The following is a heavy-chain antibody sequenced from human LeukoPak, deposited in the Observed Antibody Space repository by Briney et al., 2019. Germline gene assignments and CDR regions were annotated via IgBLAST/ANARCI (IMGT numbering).Heavy chain of an antibody. V-gene: IGHV3-21*01. D-gene: IGHD2-2*01. CDR3: AVVVPAAIAGDHDAFDI. J-gene: IGHJ3*02. Sequence: GGSLRLSCAASGFTFSSYAMSWVRQAPGKGLEWVSSISSSSSYIYYADSVKGRFTISRDNAKNSLYLQMNSLRAEDTAVYYCAVVVPAAIAGDHDAFDIWGQGTMVTVSS. CDR2: ISSSSSYI. CDR1: GFTFSSYA.